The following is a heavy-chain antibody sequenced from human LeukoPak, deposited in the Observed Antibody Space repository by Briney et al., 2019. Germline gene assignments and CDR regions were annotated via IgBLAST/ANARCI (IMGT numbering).Heavy chain of an antibody. D-gene: IGHD6-19*01. V-gene: IGHV3-23*01. CDR2: IGSSAGDT. CDR1: GFTFSSYP. Sequence: GGSLRLSCAASGFTFSSYPMTWVRQAPGKGLEWVSTIGSSAGDTHYADSVKGRFTISRDNSKNTLYLQMNSLGAEDTAVYYCARELGIAVAGYFDYWGQGTLVTVSS. J-gene: IGHJ4*02. CDR3: ARELGIAVAGYFDY.